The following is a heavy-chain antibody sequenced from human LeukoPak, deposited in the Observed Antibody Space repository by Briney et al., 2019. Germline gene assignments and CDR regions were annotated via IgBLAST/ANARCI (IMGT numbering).Heavy chain of an antibody. J-gene: IGHJ4*02. V-gene: IGHV1-18*01. D-gene: IGHD1-26*01. Sequence: ASVKVSCKASGYTFTSYGISWVRQAPGQGLEWMGWISAYNGNKNYAQMLQGRVTMTTDTSTSTAYMELRSLRSDDTAVYYCARDRSEWELLHCLDYWGQGTLVTVSS. CDR1: GYTFTSYG. CDR2: ISAYNGNK. CDR3: ARDRSEWELLHCLDY.